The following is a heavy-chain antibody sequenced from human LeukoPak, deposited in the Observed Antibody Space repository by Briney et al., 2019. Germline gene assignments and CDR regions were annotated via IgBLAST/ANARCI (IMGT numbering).Heavy chain of an antibody. CDR1: GFSFEDYT. CDR3: AKDLSYESSGSVIDN. D-gene: IGHD3-22*01. V-gene: IGHV3-43*01. Sequence: GGSLRLSCAASGFSFEDYTMHWVRQVPGKTLEWVSLVNWHGTTYYADSLKGRFTISRDNSKNSLYLQMDSLRTEDTALYYCAKDLSYESSGSVIDNWGLGTLVTVSS. J-gene: IGHJ4*02. CDR2: VNWHGTT.